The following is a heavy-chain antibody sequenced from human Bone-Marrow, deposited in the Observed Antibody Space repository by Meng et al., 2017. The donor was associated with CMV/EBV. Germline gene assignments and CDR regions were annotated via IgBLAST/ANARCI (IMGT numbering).Heavy chain of an antibody. J-gene: IGHJ4*02. V-gene: IGHV3-23*01. Sequence: GGSLRLSRAASGFTFSNYAMSWVRQAPGKGLEWVSAISASGGSTYYADSVKGRFTISRDNSKNTLYLQMNSLRVEDTAVYYCAGSIAAHSNGDYWGQGTLVTVSS. CDR1: GFTFSNYA. CDR3: AGSIAAHSNGDY. CDR2: ISASGGST. D-gene: IGHD6-6*01.